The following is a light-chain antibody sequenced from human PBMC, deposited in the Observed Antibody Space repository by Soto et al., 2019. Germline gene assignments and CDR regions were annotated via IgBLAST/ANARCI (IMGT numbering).Light chain of an antibody. Sequence: EIVLTQAPGTLSLSLGERATLSCRASQSLSSSQLAWYQQKPGHAPRLLIHDASSRATGISDRFTGSGSGTDFTLTITTLEPEDFAVYYCQQYGSSPRTFGLGTKVDIK. V-gene: IGKV3-20*01. J-gene: IGKJ1*01. CDR1: QSLSSSQ. CDR2: DAS. CDR3: QQYGSSPRT.